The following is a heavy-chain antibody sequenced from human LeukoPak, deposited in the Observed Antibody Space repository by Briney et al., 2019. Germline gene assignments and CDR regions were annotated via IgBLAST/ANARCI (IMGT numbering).Heavy chain of an antibody. V-gene: IGHV4-59*01. D-gene: IGHD2-2*01. CDR3: AARYCTSSSCHSNFDY. J-gene: IGHJ4*02. CDR2: IYYTGIT. Sequence: SETLSLTCTVSVGSISNYYCTWIRQPPGKGLEWIGYIYYTGITNHNPSLKSRVNLSVDTSKNQFSLKLSSVTAADTAVYYCAARYCTSSSCHSNFDYWGQGTLVTVSS. CDR1: VGSISNYY.